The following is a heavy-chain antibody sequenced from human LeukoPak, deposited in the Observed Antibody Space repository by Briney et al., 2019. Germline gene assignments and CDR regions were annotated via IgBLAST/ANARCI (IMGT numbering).Heavy chain of an antibody. D-gene: IGHD3-22*01. J-gene: IGHJ4*02. CDR3: ARGHYYDSSGYYSNDY. Sequence: ASVKVSCKASGYTFTGYYMHWVRQAPGQGLEWMGWINPNSDGTNYAQKFQGRVTMTRDTSISTAYMELSRLRSDDTAVYYCARGHYYDSSGYYSNDYWGQGTLVTVSS. CDR2: INPNSDGT. CDR1: GYTFTGYY. V-gene: IGHV1-2*02.